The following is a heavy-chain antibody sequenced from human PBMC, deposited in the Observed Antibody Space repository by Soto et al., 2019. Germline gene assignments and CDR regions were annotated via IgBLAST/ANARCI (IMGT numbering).Heavy chain of an antibody. CDR2: IYYGGST. CDR1: GGSMSSYY. D-gene: IGHD6-13*01. CDR3: ARDYSRSWYARYFGL. J-gene: IGHJ2*01. V-gene: IGHV4-59*01. Sequence: QVQLQESGPGLVKPSETLSLTCTVSGGSMSSYYWSWVRQPPGKGLEWIGYIYYGGSTNYNPSLKSRVTISVDTSKNQVSMKLGSVTAADTAVYYCARDYSRSWYARYFGLWGRGTLVTVSS.